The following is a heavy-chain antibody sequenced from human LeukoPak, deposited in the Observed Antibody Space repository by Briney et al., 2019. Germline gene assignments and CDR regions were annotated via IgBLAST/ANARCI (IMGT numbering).Heavy chain of an antibody. CDR1: GGSISSYY. Sequence: SETLSLTCTVSGGSISSYYWSWIRQPPGKGLEWIGYIYYSGSTNYNPSLKSRVTISVDTSKNQFSLKLSSVTAADTAVYYCARDRSPPTVYGDYADAFDIWGQGTMVTVSS. V-gene: IGHV4-59*01. CDR3: ARDRSPPTVYGDYADAFDI. J-gene: IGHJ3*02. D-gene: IGHD4-17*01. CDR2: IYYSGST.